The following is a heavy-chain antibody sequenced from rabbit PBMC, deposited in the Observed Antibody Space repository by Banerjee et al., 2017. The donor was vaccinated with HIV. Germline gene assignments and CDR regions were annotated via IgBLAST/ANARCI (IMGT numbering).Heavy chain of an antibody. CDR2: IYTDFSAST. D-gene: IGHD4-1*01. CDR3: ARDLAGVIGWNFNL. J-gene: IGHJ4*01. Sequence: WVRQVLGKRLEWIACIYTDFSASTYYASWAKGPFTISKTSSTTVTLQMTSLTAADTATYFCARDLAGVIGWNFNLWGPGTLVTVS. V-gene: IGHV1S40*01.